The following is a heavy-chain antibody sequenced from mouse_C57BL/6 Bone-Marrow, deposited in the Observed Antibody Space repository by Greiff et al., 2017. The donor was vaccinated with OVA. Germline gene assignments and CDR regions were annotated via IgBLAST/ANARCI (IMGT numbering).Heavy chain of an antibody. CDR3: AIYYYGSSYQGLLDY. J-gene: IGHJ2*01. CDR1: GYTFTDYY. CDR2: IGPGSGST. V-gene: IGHV1-77*01. Sequence: QVQLQQSGAELVKPGASVKISCKASGYTFTDYYINWVKQRPGQGLEWIGKIGPGSGSTYYNEKFKGKATLTADKSSSTAYMQLSSLTSEDSAVYCCAIYYYGSSYQGLLDYWGQGTTLTVSS. D-gene: IGHD1-1*01.